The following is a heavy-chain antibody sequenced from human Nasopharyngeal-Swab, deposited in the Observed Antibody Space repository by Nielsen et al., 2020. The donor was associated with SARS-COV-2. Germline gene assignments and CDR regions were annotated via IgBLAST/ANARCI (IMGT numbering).Heavy chain of an antibody. D-gene: IGHD1-1*01. Sequence: GESLKISCAASGFTFSSYAMSWVRQAPGKGLEWVSAISGSGGSIYYADSVKGRFTISRDNAKNSLYLQMNSLRAEDTAVYYCARSQGERRAGAFDIWGQGTMVTVSS. CDR1: GFTFSSYA. J-gene: IGHJ3*02. CDR3: ARSQGERRAGAFDI. CDR2: ISGSGGSI. V-gene: IGHV3-23*01.